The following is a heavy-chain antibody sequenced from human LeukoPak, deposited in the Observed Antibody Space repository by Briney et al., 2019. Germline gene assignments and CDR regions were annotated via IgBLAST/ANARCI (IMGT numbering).Heavy chain of an antibody. Sequence: SETLSLTCAVYGGSFSGYYWSWIRQPPGKGLEWIGEINHSGSTNYNPSLKSRVTISVDTSKNQFSLKLSSVTAADTAVYYCARHGYSSSWNFDYWGQGTLVAVSS. D-gene: IGHD6-13*01. J-gene: IGHJ4*02. CDR3: ARHGYSSSWNFDY. CDR2: INHSGST. CDR1: GGSFSGYY. V-gene: IGHV4-34*01.